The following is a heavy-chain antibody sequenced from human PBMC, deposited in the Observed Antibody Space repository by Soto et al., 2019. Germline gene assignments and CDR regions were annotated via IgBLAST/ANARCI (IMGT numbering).Heavy chain of an antibody. Sequence: EVQLVESGGGLVKPGGSLRLSCAASGFTFSSYSMNWARQAPGKGLEWVSSITSSTGYIDYADSVKGRFTISRDNAKNSLYLQMNSLRAEDTAVYYCARMRGSYDFDYWGQGTLVTVSS. J-gene: IGHJ4*02. CDR3: ARMRGSYDFDY. CDR1: GFTFSSYS. D-gene: IGHD1-26*01. V-gene: IGHV3-21*01. CDR2: ITSSTGYI.